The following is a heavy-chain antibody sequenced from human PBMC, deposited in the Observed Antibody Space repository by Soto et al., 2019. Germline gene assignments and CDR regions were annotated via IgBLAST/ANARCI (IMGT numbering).Heavy chain of an antibody. D-gene: IGHD3-10*01. Sequence: SETLSLTCSVSGGSINSYWWSWIRQPAGKGLEWIGRVYSSGTTDYNPSLNSRATLSVETSKNQFSLKLGSVTAADTAVYYCARDIGSYAYGEGYWGQGIQVTVSS. CDR3: ARDIGSYAYGEGY. V-gene: IGHV4-4*07. CDR1: GGSINSYW. CDR2: VYSSGTT. J-gene: IGHJ4*02.